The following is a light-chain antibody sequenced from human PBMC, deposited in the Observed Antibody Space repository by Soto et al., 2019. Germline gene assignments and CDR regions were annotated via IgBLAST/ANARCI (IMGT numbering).Light chain of an antibody. CDR2: DGF. V-gene: IGKV1-5*01. CDR1: QSISIW. Sequence: DIQMTQSPSTLSASVGDRVTITCRASQSISIWLAWYQQKPGKAPKLLIYDGFSLESGVPSRFSGSGSGKEVTLTISSLQPDDFATYYCQQYNNHPARTFGQGTKGDI. CDR3: QQYNNHPART. J-gene: IGKJ1*01.